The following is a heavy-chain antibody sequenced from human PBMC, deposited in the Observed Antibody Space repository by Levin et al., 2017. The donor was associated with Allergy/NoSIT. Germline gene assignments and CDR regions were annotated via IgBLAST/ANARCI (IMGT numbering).Heavy chain of an antibody. CDR3: ARWKMGGSSSWYADSPYDYDGMDV. Sequence: ASVKVSCKASGGTFSSYTISWVRQAPGQGLEWMGRIIPILGIANYAQKFQGRVTITADKSTSTAYMELSSLRSEDTAVYYCARWKMGGSSSWYADSPYDYDGMDVWGQGTTVTVSS. D-gene: IGHD6-13*01. J-gene: IGHJ6*02. V-gene: IGHV1-69*02. CDR1: GGTFSSYT. CDR2: IIPILGIA.